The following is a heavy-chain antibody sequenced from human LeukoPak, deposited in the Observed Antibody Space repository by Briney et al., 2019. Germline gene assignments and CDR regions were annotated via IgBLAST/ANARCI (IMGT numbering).Heavy chain of an antibody. CDR3: ARDGRGDYGDCAFLDY. CDR1: GFTFSSYS. Sequence: PGGSLRLSCAASGFTFSSYSMNWVRQAPGKGLEWVSYISSSSSTIYYADSVKGRFTISRDNAKNSLYLQMNSLRAEDTAVYYCARDGRGDYGDCAFLDYWGQGTLVTVSS. V-gene: IGHV3-48*01. D-gene: IGHD4-17*01. CDR2: ISSSSSTI. J-gene: IGHJ4*02.